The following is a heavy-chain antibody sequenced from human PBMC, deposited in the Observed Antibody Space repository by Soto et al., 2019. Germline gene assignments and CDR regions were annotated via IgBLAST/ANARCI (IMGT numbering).Heavy chain of an antibody. CDR3: AVVAATSEVYYGMDV. V-gene: IGHV1-8*01. Sequence: QVQLVQSGAEVKKPGASVKVSCKASGYTFTSYDINWVRQATGQGLEWMGWMNPNSGNTGYAQKFQGRVTMTRNTSISTAYLALSSLRSEDTAVYYCAVVAATSEVYYGMDVWCQGTTVTVSS. CDR2: MNPNSGNT. J-gene: IGHJ6*02. CDR1: GYTFTSYD. D-gene: IGHD2-15*01.